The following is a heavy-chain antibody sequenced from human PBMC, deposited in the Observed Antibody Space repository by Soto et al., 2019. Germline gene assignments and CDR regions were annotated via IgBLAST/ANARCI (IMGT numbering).Heavy chain of an antibody. V-gene: IGHV4-34*01. J-gene: IGHJ4*02. CDR1: GGSFSGYY. Sequence: PSETLSLTCAVYGGSFSGYYWSWIRQPPGKGLEWIGEINHSGSTNYNPSLKSRVTISVDTSKNQFSLKLSSVTAADTAVYYCARSEGSWFGPNTKTGDFDYWGQG. CDR2: INHSGST. CDR3: ARSEGSWFGPNTKTGDFDY. D-gene: IGHD3-10*01.